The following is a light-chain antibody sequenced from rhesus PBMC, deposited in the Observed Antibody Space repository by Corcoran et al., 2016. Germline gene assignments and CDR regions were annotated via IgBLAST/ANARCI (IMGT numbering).Light chain of an antibody. J-gene: IGKJ4*01. CDR1: QSVSSY. Sequence: EIVMTQSPATLSLSPGERATLSCRASQSVSSYVAWYQQKPEQAPRLLIYGASSRAPGIPDRLSGIGSGTDFTHIISSLEPEDVGVYYCQQYNNWNTFGGGTKVELK. CDR3: QQYNNWNT. V-gene: IGKV3S9*01. CDR2: GAS.